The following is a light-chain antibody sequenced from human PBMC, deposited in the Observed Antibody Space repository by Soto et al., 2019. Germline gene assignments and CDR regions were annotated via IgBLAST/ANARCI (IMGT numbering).Light chain of an antibody. CDR3: HQRSNWLPGT. J-gene: IGKJ1*01. V-gene: IGKV1-9*01. CDR2: AAS. Sequence: DIQLTLSPSAVSVSVGDRVTITCRASQALSSYLAWYQQKPGKAPELLIYAASTLQSGVPSRFSGSGSGTDYSPPISSLVPADDAVYYCHQRSNWLPGTFAQGTKLDIK. CDR1: QALSSY.